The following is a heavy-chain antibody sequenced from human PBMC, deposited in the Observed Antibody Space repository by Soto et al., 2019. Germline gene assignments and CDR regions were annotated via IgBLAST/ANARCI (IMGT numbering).Heavy chain of an antibody. D-gene: IGHD2-21*01. Sequence: ASVKVSCKASGYTFSGYSITWVRQAPGQGLEWMGRISGYNGNTNYARTLRDRLTLTTDTSTSTAYMELRSLTSDDTAVYYCARDVFCGGAPACPDMDVWGQGNTVTVSS. CDR3: ARDVFCGGAPACPDMDV. V-gene: IGHV1-18*04. CDR1: GYTFSGYS. J-gene: IGHJ6*02. CDR2: ISGYNGNT.